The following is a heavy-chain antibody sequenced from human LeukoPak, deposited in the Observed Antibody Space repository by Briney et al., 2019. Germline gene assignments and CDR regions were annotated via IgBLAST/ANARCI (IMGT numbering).Heavy chain of an antibody. Sequence: ASVTVSCKASGHVFSGYFIHWVRQAPGQGLEWMAWINPNTGGTNSAQKFQGRVTMTRDTSINTAYMDLSGLTSADTAVYYCARGRLRWPSDGLDIWGQGTMVIVSS. J-gene: IGHJ3*02. CDR2: INPNTGGT. CDR3: ARGRLRWPSDGLDI. V-gene: IGHV1-2*02. D-gene: IGHD4-23*01. CDR1: GHVFSGYF.